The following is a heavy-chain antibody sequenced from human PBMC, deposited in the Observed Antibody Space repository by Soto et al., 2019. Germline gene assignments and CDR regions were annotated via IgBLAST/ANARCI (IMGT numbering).Heavy chain of an antibody. CDR2: IYYSGNT. V-gene: IGHV4-30-4*08. CDR3: ARDFKRYSSPLGPLEY. J-gene: IGHJ4*02. D-gene: IGHD6-13*01. Sequence: HPCTVSGDTIRNGDYYWSWNRKPTGKGLEWIGCIYYSGNTYYNPSLKRRFSISVDTSKNQFSLQLSSVTVADTAVYYCARDFKRYSSPLGPLEYGRLGTLVTVSS. CDR1: GDTIRNGDYY.